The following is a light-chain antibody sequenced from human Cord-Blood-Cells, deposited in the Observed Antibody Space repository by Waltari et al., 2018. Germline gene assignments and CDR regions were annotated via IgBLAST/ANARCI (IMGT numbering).Light chain of an antibody. CDR3: CSYAGSSTWV. J-gene: IGLJ3*02. V-gene: IGLV2-23*01. CDR1: SSDVGRYNL. CDR2: EGS. Sequence: QSALTHPASVSGSPGQSLTISCTGPSSDVGRYNLVSCYQQHPGTAPTLMIDEGSKRPSGFSKRFSGSKSGNTAYLTISGLQAEDEADYYCCSYAGSSTWVFGGGTKLTVL.